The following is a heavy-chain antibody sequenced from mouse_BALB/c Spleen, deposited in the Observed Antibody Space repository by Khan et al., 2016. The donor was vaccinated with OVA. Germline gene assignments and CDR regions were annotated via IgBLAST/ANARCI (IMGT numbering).Heavy chain of an antibody. V-gene: IGHV5-17*02. CDR2: ISSGSNTI. D-gene: IGHD2-4*01. Sequence: EVELVESGGGLVQTGGSRKLSGAASGFTFSGFGMHWVRQAPEKGLEWVAYISSGSNTIYYADTVKGRFTISSDNPKHTLFLQMTSLRSEDTAMYYCARTDYYYFDYWGQGTTLTVSS. CDR1: GFTFSGFG. CDR3: ARTDYYYFDY. J-gene: IGHJ2*01.